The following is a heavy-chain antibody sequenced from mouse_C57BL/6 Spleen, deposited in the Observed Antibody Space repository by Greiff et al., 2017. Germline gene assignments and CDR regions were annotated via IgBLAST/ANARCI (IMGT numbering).Heavy chain of an antibody. J-gene: IGHJ1*03. Sequence: EVQLQQSVAELVRPGASVKLSCTASGFNIKNTYMHWVKQRPEQGLEWIGRIDPANGNTKYAPKFQGKDTITADTSSNTAYMQLSSLTSEDTAIYYCARWGYSNYGHFDVWGTGTTVTVSS. CDR3: ARWGYSNYGHFDV. CDR2: IDPANGNT. CDR1: GFNIKNTY. V-gene: IGHV14-3*01. D-gene: IGHD2-5*01.